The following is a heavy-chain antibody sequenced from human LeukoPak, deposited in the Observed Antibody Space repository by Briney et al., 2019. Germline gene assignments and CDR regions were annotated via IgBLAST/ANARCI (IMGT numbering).Heavy chain of an antibody. CDR2: ISGSGGST. J-gene: IGHJ4*02. Sequence: GGSLRLSCAASGFTFSSYAMSWVRQAPGKGLEWVSAISGSGGSTYYANSVKGRFTISRDNSKNTLYLQMNSLRAEDTAVYYCAKKIYGGPGFYFDYWGQGTLVTVSS. CDR1: GFTFSSYA. V-gene: IGHV3-23*01. D-gene: IGHD4-23*01. CDR3: AKKIYGGPGFYFDY.